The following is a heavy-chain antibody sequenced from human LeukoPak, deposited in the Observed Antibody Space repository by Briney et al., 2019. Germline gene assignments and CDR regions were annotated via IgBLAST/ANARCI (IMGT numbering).Heavy chain of an antibody. D-gene: IGHD2-21*02. J-gene: IGHJ4*02. CDR2: IKQDGSER. V-gene: IGHV3-7*03. CDR3: ATGAGCCY. CDR1: GFTFSSYW. Sequence: PGRSLSLSCAASGFTFSSYWMTWVRQAPGRGLEWGANIKQDGSERKYMDSVKGRFTISRDNAKNSLYLQMNALRYEYTAVYYCATGAGCCYWGQGNLVTVFS.